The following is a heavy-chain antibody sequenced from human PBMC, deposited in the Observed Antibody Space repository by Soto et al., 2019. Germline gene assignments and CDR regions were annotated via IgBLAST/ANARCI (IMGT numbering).Heavy chain of an antibody. J-gene: IGHJ4*02. D-gene: IGHD2-8*01. V-gene: IGHV4-39*01. Sequence: QLQLQESGPGLVKPSETLSLTCTVSGGSISSSSYYWGWIRQPPGKGLEWIGSIYHSGSTYYNPSLKSRVTISVDTSKNQFSLKLSSVTAADTAVYYCARPSDGQIDYWGQGTLVTVSS. CDR2: IYHSGST. CDR3: ARPSDGQIDY. CDR1: GGSISSSSYY.